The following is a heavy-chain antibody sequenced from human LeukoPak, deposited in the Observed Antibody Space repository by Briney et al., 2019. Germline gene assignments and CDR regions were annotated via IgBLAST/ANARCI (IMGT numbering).Heavy chain of an antibody. Sequence: GGSLRLSCAASGFTFSDDYMSWIRQAPGKGLEWVSYIANSGRTLYYADSVKGRFTISRDNTKKSLYLQMNNLRAEDTAIYYCARGARRYGDVDSWGQGTLVTVSS. V-gene: IGHV3-11*01. CDR2: IANSGRTL. CDR1: GFTFSDDY. J-gene: IGHJ5*01. D-gene: IGHD4-17*01. CDR3: ARGARRYGDVDS.